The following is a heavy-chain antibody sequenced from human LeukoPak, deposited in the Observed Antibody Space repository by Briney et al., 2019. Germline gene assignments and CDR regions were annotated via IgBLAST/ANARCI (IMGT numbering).Heavy chain of an antibody. CDR2: ISGSGGST. CDR3: AKAEAAIPSGYAFDI. Sequence: GGSLRLSCAASGFTFDDYAMSWVRQAPGKGLEWVSAISGSGGSTYYADSVKGRFTISRDNSKNTLYLQMNSLRAEDTAVYYCAKAEAAIPSGYAFDIWGQGTMVTVSS. J-gene: IGHJ3*02. D-gene: IGHD6-19*01. V-gene: IGHV3-23*01. CDR1: GFTFDDYA.